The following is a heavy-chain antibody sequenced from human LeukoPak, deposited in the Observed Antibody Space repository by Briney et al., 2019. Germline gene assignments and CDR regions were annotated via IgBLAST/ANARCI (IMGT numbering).Heavy chain of an antibody. V-gene: IGHV1-46*01. CDR1: GYTSTSYY. CDR2: INPSGGST. J-gene: IGHJ4*02. D-gene: IGHD3-22*01. CDR3: ASTDLGDSSGYYYDY. Sequence: ASVKVSCKASGYTSTSYYMHWVRQAPGQGLEWMGIINPSGGSTSYAQKFQGRVTMTRDTSTSTVYMELSSLRSEDTAVYYCASTDLGDSSGYYYDYWGQGTLVTVSS.